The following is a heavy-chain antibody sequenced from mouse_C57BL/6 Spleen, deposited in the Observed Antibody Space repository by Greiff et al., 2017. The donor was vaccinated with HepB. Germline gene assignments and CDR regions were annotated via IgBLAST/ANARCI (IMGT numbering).Heavy chain of an antibody. V-gene: IGHV5-9-1*02. D-gene: IGHD1-1*02. CDR3: TRDRWDDAIDY. CDR1: GFTFSSYA. J-gene: IGHJ4*01. Sequence: DVHLVESGEGLVKPGGSLKLSCAASGFTFSSYAMSWVRQTPEKRLEWVAYISSGGDYIYYADTVKGRFTISRDNARNTLYLQMSSLKSEDTAMYYCTRDRWDDAIDYWGQGTSVTVSS. CDR2: ISSGGDYI.